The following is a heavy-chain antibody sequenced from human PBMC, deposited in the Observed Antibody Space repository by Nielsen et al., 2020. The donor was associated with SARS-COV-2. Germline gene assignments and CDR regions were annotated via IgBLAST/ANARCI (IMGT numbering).Heavy chain of an antibody. CDR3: AKDGHSSGWYGAPDY. J-gene: IGHJ4*02. CDR1: GFTFDDYA. Sequence: SLKISCAASGFTFDDYAMHWVRQAPGKGLEWVSGISWNSGSIGYADSVKGRFTISRDNAKNSLYLQMNSLRAKDTALYYCAKDGHSSGWYGAPDYWGQGTLVTVSS. V-gene: IGHV3-9*01. CDR2: ISWNSGSI. D-gene: IGHD6-19*01.